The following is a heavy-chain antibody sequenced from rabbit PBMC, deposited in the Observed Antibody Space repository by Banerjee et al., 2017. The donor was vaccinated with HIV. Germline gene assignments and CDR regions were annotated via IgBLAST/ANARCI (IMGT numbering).Heavy chain of an antibody. CDR1: GFDFSSNA. CDR2: IDNGDGST. D-gene: IGHD2-1*01. J-gene: IGHJ4*01. Sequence: QEQLVESGGGLVQPEGSLTLTCRASGFDFSSNAMCWVRQAPGKGPEWIACIDNGDGSTYYANWVNGRFTISRSTSLNTVTLQMTSLTAADTATYFCARNGATNYGDGNLWGPGTLGHHL. V-gene: IGHV1S47*01. CDR3: ARNGATNYGDGNL.